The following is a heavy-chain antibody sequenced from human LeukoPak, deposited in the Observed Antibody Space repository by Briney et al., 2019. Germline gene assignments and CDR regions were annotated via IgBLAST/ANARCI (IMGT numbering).Heavy chain of an antibody. J-gene: IGHJ4*02. D-gene: IGHD6-13*01. CDR1: GFTFSSYS. V-gene: IGHV3-21*01. Sequence: GGSLRLSCAASGFTFSSYSMNWVRQAPGKGLEWVSSISSGSSYIYYADSVKGRFTISRDNAKNSLYLQMNSLRAEDTAVYYCARGTAAAGIDYWGQGTLVTVSS. CDR3: ARGTAAAGIDY. CDR2: ISSGSSYI.